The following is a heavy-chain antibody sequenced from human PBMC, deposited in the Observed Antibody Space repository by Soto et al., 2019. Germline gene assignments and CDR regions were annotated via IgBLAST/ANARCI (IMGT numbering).Heavy chain of an antibody. CDR2: ISYDGSNK. Sequence: QVQLVESGGGVVQPGRSLRLSCAASGFTFSSYAMHWVRQAPGKGLEWVAVISYDGSNKYYADSVKGRFTISRDNSQNTLYLQMNSLRAEDTAVYYCARDGSIAAAAPGKIGYFDYWGQGTLVTVSS. CDR1: GFTFSSYA. J-gene: IGHJ4*02. D-gene: IGHD6-13*01. CDR3: ARDGSIAAAAPGKIGYFDY. V-gene: IGHV3-30-3*01.